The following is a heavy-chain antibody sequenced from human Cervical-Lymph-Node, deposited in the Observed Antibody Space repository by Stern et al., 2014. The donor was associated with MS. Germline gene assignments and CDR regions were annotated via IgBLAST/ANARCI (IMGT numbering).Heavy chain of an antibody. Sequence: QVQLVQSGAEVKKPGSSVKVSCKASGGTFSSYAISWVRQAPGQGLEWMGGIIPIFGTANYAQKFQGRVTITADESTSTAYMELSSLRSEDTAVYYCASVRPSDYSNYRPYRPNYYYGMDVWGQGTTVTVSS. J-gene: IGHJ6*02. V-gene: IGHV1-69*01. CDR2: IIPIFGTA. CDR3: ASVRPSDYSNYRPYRPNYYYGMDV. D-gene: IGHD4-11*01. CDR1: GGTFSSYA.